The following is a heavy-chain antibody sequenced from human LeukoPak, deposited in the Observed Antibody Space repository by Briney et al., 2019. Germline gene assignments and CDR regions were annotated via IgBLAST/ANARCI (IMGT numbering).Heavy chain of an antibody. CDR2: ISGSGGST. D-gene: IGHD6-19*01. CDR1: GFIFSSYA. CDR3: ANDLAVAGNYYYYGMDV. Sequence: GGSLRLSCAASGFIFSSYAMSWVRQAPGKGLEWVSAISGSGGSTYYADSVKGRFTISRDNSKNTLYLQMNSLRAEDTAVYYCANDLAVAGNYYYYGMDVWGQGTTVTVSS. V-gene: IGHV3-23*01. J-gene: IGHJ6*02.